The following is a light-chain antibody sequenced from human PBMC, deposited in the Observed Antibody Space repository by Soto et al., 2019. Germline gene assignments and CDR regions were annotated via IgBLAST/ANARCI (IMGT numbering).Light chain of an antibody. V-gene: IGKV3-20*01. CDR3: QQYGSSPYT. Sequence: EIVLTQSPGTLSLSPGERATLSCRASQSVSSSYLAWYQQKPGQAPRLLIYGASSRATGIPDRFSGSGSGTAFPLTISRLEPEDFVVYYCQQYGSSPYTFGQGTKLEIK. CDR2: GAS. J-gene: IGKJ2*01. CDR1: QSVSSSY.